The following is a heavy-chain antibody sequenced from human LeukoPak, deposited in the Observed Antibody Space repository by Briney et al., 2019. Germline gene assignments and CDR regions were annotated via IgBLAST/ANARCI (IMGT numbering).Heavy chain of an antibody. CDR1: GYTFTSYA. V-gene: IGHV1-3*01. D-gene: IGHD6-19*01. J-gene: IGHJ4*02. CDR2: INAGNGNT. CDR3: AREKVGSSGWIG. Sequence: ASVKVSCKASGYTFTSYAMHWVRQAPGQRLEWMGWINAGNGNTKYSQKFQGRVTITRDTSASTAYMELSSLRSEDMAVYYCAREKVGSSGWIGWGQGTLVTVSS.